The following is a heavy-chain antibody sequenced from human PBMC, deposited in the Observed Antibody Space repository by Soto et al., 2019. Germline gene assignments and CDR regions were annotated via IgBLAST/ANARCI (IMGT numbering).Heavy chain of an antibody. CDR1: GFTFSNYS. J-gene: IGHJ4*02. CDR2: ISNNSSVK. Sequence: GGSLRLSCAVSGFTFSNYSINWVRQAPGKGLEWLSYISNNSSVKYYADSVKGRFTISRDNAKNSLYLQLNNLRVEDASVYFCARGHDVVRVPLAIRVAYFDYWGQGAVVTVSS. V-gene: IGHV3-48*01. D-gene: IGHD2-8*01. CDR3: ARGHDVVRVPLAIRVAYFDY.